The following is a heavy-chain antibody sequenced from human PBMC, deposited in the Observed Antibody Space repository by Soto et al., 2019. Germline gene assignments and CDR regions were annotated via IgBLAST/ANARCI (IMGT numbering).Heavy chain of an antibody. V-gene: IGHV3-11*05. J-gene: IGHJ6*02. CDR2: ITSSSTYT. D-gene: IGHD5-12*01. CDR3: ARRLSGLYGMDV. CDR1: GFTSSDYY. Sequence: QVQLVESGGGLVKPGVSLRLSCAAAGFTSSDYYMSWIRQAPGKGLEWVSYITSSSTYTNYADSVKGRFTISRDNAKNSLYLQMNSLRVEDTAVYYCARRLSGLYGMDVWGQGTTVTVSS.